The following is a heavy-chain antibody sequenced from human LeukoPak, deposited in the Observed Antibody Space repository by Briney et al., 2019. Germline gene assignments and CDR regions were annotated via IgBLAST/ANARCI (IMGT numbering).Heavy chain of an antibody. D-gene: IGHD6-19*01. V-gene: IGHV3-43*01. CDR2: INRNGGAI. CDR3: TKEHSSGWPTIDC. Sequence: GGSLRLSCSASGFTFAEYSMHWVRQAPGKGLEWVSVINRNGGAIQYADSVKGRFIISRDNSKNSLYLQMNSLRTEDTALYYCTKEHSSGWPTIDCWGQGTLVTISS. J-gene: IGHJ4*02. CDR1: GFTFAEYS.